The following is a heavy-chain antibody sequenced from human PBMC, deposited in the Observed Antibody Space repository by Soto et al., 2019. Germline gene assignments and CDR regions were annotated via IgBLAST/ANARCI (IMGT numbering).Heavy chain of an antibody. D-gene: IGHD2-21*02. CDR1: GFTFSSYS. CDR2: ISSSSSFI. V-gene: IGHV3-48*02. Sequence: EVQLVESGGGLVQPGGSLRLSCAASGFTFSSYSMNWVRQAPGKGLEWVSYISSSSSFIYYADSVKGRITISRDNAKNSMYLQRNSLRDEDTAVYYCARGPPGDCGGDCHPDYWGQGTLGTVSA. J-gene: IGHJ4*02. CDR3: ARGPPGDCGGDCHPDY.